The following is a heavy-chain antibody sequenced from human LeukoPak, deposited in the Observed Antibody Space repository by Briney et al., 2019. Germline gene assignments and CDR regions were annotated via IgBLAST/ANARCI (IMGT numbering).Heavy chain of an antibody. J-gene: IGHJ4*02. CDR3: ARVSEVLRLGERKPAFDY. CDR2: ISSSSSYI. Sequence: GGSLRLSCAASGFTFSSYSMNWVRQAPGKGLEWVSSISSSSSYIYYADSVKGRFTISRDNAKNSLYLQMNSLRAEDTAVYYCARVSEVLRLGERKPAFDYGGQGTLVTVSS. V-gene: IGHV3-21*01. D-gene: IGHD3-10*01. CDR1: GFTFSSYS.